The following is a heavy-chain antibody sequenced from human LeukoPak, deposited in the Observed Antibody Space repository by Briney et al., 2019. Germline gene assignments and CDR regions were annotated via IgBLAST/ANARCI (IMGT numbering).Heavy chain of an antibody. D-gene: IGHD6-19*01. CDR1: GFTFSDYY. CDR2: IYYSGST. V-gene: IGHV4-59*01. J-gene: IGHJ4*02. CDR3: ARVGSSGWYFGGFEY. Sequence: GALRLSCAASGFTFSDYYMSWIRQAPGKGLEWIGYIYYSGSTNYNPSLKSRVTISVDTSKNQFSLKLSSVTAADTAVYYCARVGSSGWYFGGFEYWGQGTLVTVSS.